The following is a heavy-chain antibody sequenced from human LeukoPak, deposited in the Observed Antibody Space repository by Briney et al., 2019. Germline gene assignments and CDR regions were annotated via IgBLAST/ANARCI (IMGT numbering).Heavy chain of an antibody. CDR1: GYTFTSYG. CDR2: ISAYNGNT. Sequence: GASVKVSCKASGYTFTSYGISWVRQAPGQGLEWMGWISAYNGNTNYAQKLQGRVTMTTDTSTSTAYMELRSLRSDDTAVYYCARDRPAYCSGGSCYPGYYYYGMDVWGQGTMVTVSS. J-gene: IGHJ6*02. V-gene: IGHV1-18*01. CDR3: ARDRPAYCSGGSCYPGYYYYGMDV. D-gene: IGHD2-15*01.